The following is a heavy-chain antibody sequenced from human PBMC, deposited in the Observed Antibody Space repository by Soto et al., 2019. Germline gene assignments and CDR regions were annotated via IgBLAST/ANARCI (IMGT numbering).Heavy chain of an antibody. Sequence: PASPLSLTCAVYGGSFSGYYWSWIRQPPGKGLEWIGEINHSGSTNYNPSLKSRVTISVDTSKNQFSLKLSSVTAADTAVYYCASLVLGYWFDPWGQGTLVTVSS. D-gene: IGHD3-9*01. CDR2: INHSGST. V-gene: IGHV4-34*01. CDR3: ASLVLGYWFDP. CDR1: GGSFSGYY. J-gene: IGHJ5*02.